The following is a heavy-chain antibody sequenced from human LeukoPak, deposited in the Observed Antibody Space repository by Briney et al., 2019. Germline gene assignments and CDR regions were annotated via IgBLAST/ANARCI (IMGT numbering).Heavy chain of an antibody. Sequence: SETLSLTCTVSGVSISSSDYYWGWIRQPPGKNLEWIGSIYFSGNTYYNPSLKSRVTISVDTSKNQFSLKLSSVTAADTAVYYCARGSTIFGVVNDYWGQGTLVTVSS. J-gene: IGHJ4*02. V-gene: IGHV4-39*07. CDR1: GVSISSSDYY. CDR2: IYFSGNT. D-gene: IGHD3-3*01. CDR3: ARGSTIFGVVNDY.